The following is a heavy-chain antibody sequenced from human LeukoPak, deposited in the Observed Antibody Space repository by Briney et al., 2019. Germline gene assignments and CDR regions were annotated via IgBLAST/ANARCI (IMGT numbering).Heavy chain of an antibody. CDR1: GYTFTRYA. CDR3: AGHNEAGYLDWLLYPNWFDP. J-gene: IGHJ5*02. V-gene: IGHV7-4-1*02. D-gene: IGHD3-9*01. CDR2: INTNTGNP. Sequence: VASVKVSCKASGYTFTRYAMNWVRQAPGQGLEWMGWINTNTGNPTYAQGFTGRFVFSLDTSVSTAYLQISSLKAEDTAVYYCAGHNEAGYLDWLLYPNWFDPWGQGTLVTVSS.